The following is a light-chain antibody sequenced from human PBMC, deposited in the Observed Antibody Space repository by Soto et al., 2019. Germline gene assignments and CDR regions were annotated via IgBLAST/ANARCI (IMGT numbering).Light chain of an antibody. CDR1: QSVSSN. CDR3: QHYNSYSEA. J-gene: IGKJ1*01. Sequence: EIVMTQSPATLSVSPGERATLSCRASQSVSSNLAWYQQKPGQAPRLLIYGASSRATGIPVRFSGSGSGTEFTLTISSLQPDDFATYYCQHYNSYSEAFGRGTKVDIK. CDR2: GAS. V-gene: IGKV3-15*01.